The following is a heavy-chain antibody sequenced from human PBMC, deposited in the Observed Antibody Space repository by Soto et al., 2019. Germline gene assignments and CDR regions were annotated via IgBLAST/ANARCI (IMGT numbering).Heavy chain of an antibody. D-gene: IGHD3-3*01. V-gene: IGHV4-61*08. CDR2: IYYSGST. CDR1: GGSISSGGYS. CDR3: ARDLTIFGVVPGAFDI. Sequence: SETLSLTCAVSGGSISSGGYSWSWIRQPPGKGLEWIGYIYYSGSTNYNPSLKSRLTISVDTSKNQFSLKLSSVTAADTAVYYCARDLTIFGVVPGAFDIWGQGTMVT. J-gene: IGHJ3*02.